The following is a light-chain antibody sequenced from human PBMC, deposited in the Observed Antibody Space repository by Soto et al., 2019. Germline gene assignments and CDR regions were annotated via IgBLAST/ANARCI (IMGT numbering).Light chain of an antibody. CDR1: SSNIGSNT. Sequence: QSVLTQPPSASGTPGQRVTISCSGSSSNIGSNTVNWYQQLPGTAPKLLIYSNNQRPSGVPDRFSGSKSGTSASLAISGLQSEDEADYSCAAWDYSLNGVVFGGGTKLTVL. J-gene: IGLJ2*01. CDR3: AAWDYSLNGVV. V-gene: IGLV1-44*01. CDR2: SNN.